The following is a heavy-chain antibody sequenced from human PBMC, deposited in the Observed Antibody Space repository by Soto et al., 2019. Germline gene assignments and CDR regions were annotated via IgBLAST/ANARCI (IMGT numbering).Heavy chain of an antibody. J-gene: IGHJ5*02. CDR3: ARGPVATSHNWFDP. CDR2: INPNSGGT. D-gene: IGHD5-12*01. Sequence: ASVKVSCKASGYTFTGYYMHWVRQAPGQGLEWMGWINPNSGGTNYAQKFQGWVTMTRDTSISTAYMELSRLRSDDTAVYYCARGPVATSHNWFDPWGQGTLVTVSS. V-gene: IGHV1-2*04. CDR1: GYTFTGYY.